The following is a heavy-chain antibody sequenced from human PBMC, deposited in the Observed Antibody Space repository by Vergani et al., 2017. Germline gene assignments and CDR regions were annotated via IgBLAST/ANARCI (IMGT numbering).Heavy chain of an antibody. J-gene: IGHJ5*02. CDR2: ISSSSSYI. Sequence: EVQLVESGGGLVKPGGSLRLSCAASGFTFSSYSMNWVRQAPGKGLEWVSSISSSSSYIYYADSVKGRFTISRDNAKNSLYLQMNSLRAEDTAVYYCARESTIGSYNWFDPWGQGTLVTVSS. V-gene: IGHV3-21*04. D-gene: IGHD1-14*01. CDR1: GFTFSSYS. CDR3: ARESTIGSYNWFDP.